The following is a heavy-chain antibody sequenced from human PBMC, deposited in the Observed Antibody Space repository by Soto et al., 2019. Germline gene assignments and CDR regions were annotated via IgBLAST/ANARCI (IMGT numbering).Heavy chain of an antibody. CDR1: GFTFSSYA. J-gene: IGHJ5*02. CDR2: ISGSGGST. Sequence: PGGSLRLSCAASGFTFSSYAMSWVSQAPGKGLEWVSAISGSGGSTYYADSVKGRFTISRDNSKNTLYLQMNSLRAEDTAVYYCAKDHRQVETTLFGPEFDPWGQGTLVTVSS. CDR3: AKDHRQVETTLFGPEFDP. D-gene: IGHD3-3*01. V-gene: IGHV3-23*01.